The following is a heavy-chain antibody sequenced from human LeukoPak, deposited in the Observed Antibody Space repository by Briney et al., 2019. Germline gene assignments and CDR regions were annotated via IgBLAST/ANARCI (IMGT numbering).Heavy chain of an antibody. CDR3: ARVGVYIYRAFDI. D-gene: IGHD5-18*01. V-gene: IGHV4-59*01. CDR2: IYYSGST. Sequence: KSSETLSLTCTVSGGSISSYYWSWIRQPPGKGLEWIGYIYYSGSTNYNPSLKSRVTISVDTSKNQFSLKLSSVTAADTAVYYCARVGVYIYRAFDIWGQGTMVTVSS. CDR1: GGSISSYY. J-gene: IGHJ3*02.